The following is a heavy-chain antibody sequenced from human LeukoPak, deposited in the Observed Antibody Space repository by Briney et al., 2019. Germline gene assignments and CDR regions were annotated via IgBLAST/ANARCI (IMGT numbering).Heavy chain of an antibody. CDR3: AREGRYFDWGNNWFDP. Sequence: ASVKVSCKASGYTFTSYDINWVRQAPGQGLEWMGWMNPNSGNTDYAQTFQSRVTITRNTSISTAYMEMSRLRSEDTAVYYCAREGRYFDWGNNWFDPWGQGTLVTVSS. CDR1: GYTFTSYD. J-gene: IGHJ5*02. V-gene: IGHV1-8*01. D-gene: IGHD3-9*01. CDR2: MNPNSGNT.